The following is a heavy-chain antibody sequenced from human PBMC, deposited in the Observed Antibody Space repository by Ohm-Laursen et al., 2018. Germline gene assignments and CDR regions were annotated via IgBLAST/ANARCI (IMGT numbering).Heavy chain of an antibody. Sequence: GTLSLTCTVSGGSISSFYWSWLRQPPGKGLEWIGYIYYTGSTNYNPSLKSRVTISVDTSKNQFSLKLTSVTAADTAVYYCAKSYQLLFWFDPWGQGTLVTVSS. CDR3: AKSYQLLFWFDP. V-gene: IGHV4-59*08. CDR1: GGSISSFY. CDR2: IYYTGST. J-gene: IGHJ5*02. D-gene: IGHD2-2*01.